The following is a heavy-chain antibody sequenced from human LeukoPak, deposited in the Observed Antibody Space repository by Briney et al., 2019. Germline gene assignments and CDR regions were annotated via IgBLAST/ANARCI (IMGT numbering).Heavy chain of an antibody. CDR2: IYYSGSA. CDR3: ARGRWGTDAFDI. V-gene: IGHV4-59*01. CDR1: GGSISIFY. J-gene: IGHJ3*02. D-gene: IGHD7-27*01. Sequence: SETLSLTCTVSGGSISIFYWSWIRQPPGKGLEWIGYIYYSGSANYSPSLKSRVTTSVDTSKNQFSLKVSSVTAADTAVYYCARGRWGTDAFDIWGQGTMVAVPS.